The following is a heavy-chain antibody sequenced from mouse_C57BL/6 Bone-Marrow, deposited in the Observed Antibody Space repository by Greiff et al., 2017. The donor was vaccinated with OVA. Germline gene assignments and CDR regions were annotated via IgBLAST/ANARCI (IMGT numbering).Heavy chain of an antibody. CDR2: INPNYGTT. Sequence: EVQLVESGPELVKPGASVKISCKASGYSFTDYNMTWVKQSNGKSLEWIGVINPNYGTTRYNQKFKGKATLTVDQSSSTAYMQLNSLTSEDSAVYYCAFYYGSSYRYFDVWGTGTTVTVSS. D-gene: IGHD1-1*01. V-gene: IGHV1-39*01. CDR1: GYSFTDYN. J-gene: IGHJ1*03. CDR3: AFYYGSSYRYFDV.